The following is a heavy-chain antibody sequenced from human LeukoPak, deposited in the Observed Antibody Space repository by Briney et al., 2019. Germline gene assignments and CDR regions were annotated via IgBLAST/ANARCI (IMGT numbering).Heavy chain of an antibody. J-gene: IGHJ6*03. CDR3: GRVTWEIRARDYMDV. CDR2: IYTSGST. CDR1: GGSISSYY. D-gene: IGHD1-26*01. Sequence: SETLSLTCTVSGGSISSYYWSWIRQPAGKGLEWIGRIYTSGSTNYNPSLKSRVTMSVDTSKNQFSLKPSSVTAADTAVYYWGRVTWEIRARDYMDVWGKGTTVTVSS. V-gene: IGHV4-4*07.